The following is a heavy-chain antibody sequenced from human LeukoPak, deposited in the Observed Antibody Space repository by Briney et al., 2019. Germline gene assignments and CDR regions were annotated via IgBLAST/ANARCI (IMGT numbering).Heavy chain of an antibody. CDR2: ISYDGSNK. V-gene: IGHV3-30*18. J-gene: IGHJ4*02. CDR1: GFTFSSYG. Sequence: GGSLRLSCAASGFTFSSYGMHWVRQAPGKGLEWVAVISYDGSNKYYADSVKGRFTISRDNSKNTLYLQMNSLRAEDTAVYYCAKLVTTVTETDYWGQGTLVTVSS. CDR3: AKLVTTVTETDY. D-gene: IGHD4-17*01.